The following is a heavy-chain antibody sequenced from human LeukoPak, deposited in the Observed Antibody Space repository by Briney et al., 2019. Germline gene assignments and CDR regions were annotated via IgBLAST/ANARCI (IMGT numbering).Heavy chain of an antibody. J-gene: IGHJ4*02. CDR3: AKRFRGTSGLYYFDS. CDR2: ISSSSSTI. D-gene: IGHD2/OR15-2a*01. V-gene: IGHV3-48*01. CDR1: GFTFSSYD. Sequence: PGGSLRLSCAASGFTFSSYDMNWVRQAPGKGLEWVSYISSSSSTIYNADSVQGRFTISRDNAKNSLYLQMNSLRAEDTAVYYCAKRFRGTSGLYYFDSWGQGTLVTVSS.